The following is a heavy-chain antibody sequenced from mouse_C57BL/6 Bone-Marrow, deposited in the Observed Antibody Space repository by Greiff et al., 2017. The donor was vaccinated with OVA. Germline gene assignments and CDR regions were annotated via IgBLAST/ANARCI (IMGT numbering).Heavy chain of an antibody. CDR2: INPNNGGT. D-gene: IGHD2-4*01. Sequence: EVKLMESGPELVKPGASVKIPCKASGYTFTDYNMDWVKQSHGQSLEWIGDINPNNGGTIYNQKFKGKATLTVDKSSSTAYMELRSLTSEDTAVYYCAMGLPWYFDVWGTGTTVTVSS. J-gene: IGHJ1*03. V-gene: IGHV1-18*01. CDR3: AMGLPWYFDV. CDR1: GYTFTDYN.